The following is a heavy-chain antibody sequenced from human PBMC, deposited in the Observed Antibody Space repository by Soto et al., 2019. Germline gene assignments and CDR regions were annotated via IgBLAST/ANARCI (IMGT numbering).Heavy chain of an antibody. CDR1: GSSFSSYT. Sequence: GGSLRLSCAASGSSFSSYTMNWVRQAPGKGLEWVSSINNNSGRKYYADSVKGRLTISRDNSKNTLFLQMNSLKAEDTAVYFCAKDGDYEYFDYWGQGTQVTVSS. CDR2: INNNSGRK. V-gene: IGHV3-23*01. CDR3: AKDGDYEYFDY. D-gene: IGHD3-22*01. J-gene: IGHJ4*02.